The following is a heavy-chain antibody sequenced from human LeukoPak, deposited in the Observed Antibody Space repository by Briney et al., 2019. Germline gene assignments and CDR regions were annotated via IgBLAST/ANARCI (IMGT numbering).Heavy chain of an antibody. Sequence: GGSLRLSCTTSGFAFDDHGMSWVRQVPGKGLEWVSGINWNGGRTGYADPLRGRFTISRDDAKNSLYLQMDSLRAEDTALYYCARAPITSPFYFDYWGQGTLVTVSS. D-gene: IGHD2-2*01. J-gene: IGHJ4*02. V-gene: IGHV3-20*04. CDR1: GFAFDDHG. CDR2: INWNGGRT. CDR3: ARAPITSPFYFDY.